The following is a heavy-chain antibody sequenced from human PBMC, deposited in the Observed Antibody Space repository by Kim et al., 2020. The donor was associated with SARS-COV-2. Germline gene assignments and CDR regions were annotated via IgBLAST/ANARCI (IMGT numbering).Heavy chain of an antibody. D-gene: IGHD6-25*01. J-gene: IGHJ6*02. Sequence: ADSVRDRFTISRDNSKNTLYLQMSSLRPEETAVYYCVKRASSSGWYGMDVWGQGTTVTVSS. V-gene: IGHV3-64D*09. CDR3: VKRASSSGWYGMDV.